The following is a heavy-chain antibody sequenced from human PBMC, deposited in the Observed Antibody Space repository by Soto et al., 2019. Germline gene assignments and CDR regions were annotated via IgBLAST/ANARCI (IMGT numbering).Heavy chain of an antibody. D-gene: IGHD2-2*01. V-gene: IGHV3-23*01. CDR3: AKSSSANSLSALDS. CDR2: VSGTGDTT. Sequence: GGSLRLSCAASGYAFSNYAMTWVRQAPGKGLEWVSVVSGTGDTTYYAASVKGRFTISRDNSKSTLYLQMNSLRAEDTALYYCAKSSSANSLSALDSWGQGTLVNVSS. CDR1: GYAFSNYA. J-gene: IGHJ4*02.